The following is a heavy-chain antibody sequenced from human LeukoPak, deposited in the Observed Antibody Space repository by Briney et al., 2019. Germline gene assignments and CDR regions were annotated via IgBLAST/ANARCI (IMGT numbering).Heavy chain of an antibody. V-gene: IGHV3-9*03. J-gene: IGHJ4*02. CDR2: ISWNSGSI. Sequence: GGSLRLSCTASGFTFDDYAMHWVRQAPGKGLEWVSGISWNSGSIGYADSVKGRFTISRDNAKNSLYLQMNSLRAEDMALYYCAKDRGYSGYGYFDYWGQGTLVTVSS. CDR3: AKDRGYSGYGYFDY. D-gene: IGHD5-12*01. CDR1: GFTFDDYA.